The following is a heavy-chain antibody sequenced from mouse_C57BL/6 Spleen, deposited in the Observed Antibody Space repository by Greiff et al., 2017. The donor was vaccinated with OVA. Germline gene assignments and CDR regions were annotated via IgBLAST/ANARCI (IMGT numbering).Heavy chain of an antibody. CDR1: GYAFSSSW. J-gene: IGHJ4*01. V-gene: IGHV1-82*01. Sequence: LVESGPELVKPGASVKISCKASGYAFSSSWMNWVKQRPGKGLEWIGRIYPGDGDTNYNGKFKGKATLTADKSSSTAYMQLSSLTSEDSAVYFCARGIDYYGSSPYYAMDYWGQGTSVTVSS. D-gene: IGHD1-1*01. CDR3: ARGIDYYGSSPYYAMDY. CDR2: IYPGDGDT.